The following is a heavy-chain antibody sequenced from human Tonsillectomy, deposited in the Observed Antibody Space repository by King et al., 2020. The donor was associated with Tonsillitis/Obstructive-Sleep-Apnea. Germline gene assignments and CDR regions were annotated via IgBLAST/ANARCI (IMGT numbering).Heavy chain of an antibody. CDR2: INPNSGGT. D-gene: IGHD6-19*01. CDR1: GYTFTAYY. Sequence: QLVQSGAEVKKPGASVKVSCKASGYTFTAYYMHWVRQAPGQGLEWMGWINPNSGGTNYAQKFQGRVTMTSDTSISTAYMELSSLRSDDTAMFYCARDRNKYSSGWDDGFDIRGQGTMVTVSS. J-gene: IGHJ3*02. CDR3: ARDRNKYSSGWDDGFDI. V-gene: IGHV1-2*02.